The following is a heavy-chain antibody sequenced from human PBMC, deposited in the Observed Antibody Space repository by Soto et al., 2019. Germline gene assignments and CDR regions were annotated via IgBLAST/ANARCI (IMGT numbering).Heavy chain of an antibody. CDR1: GGSFSGYY. V-gene: IGHV4-34*01. Sequence: SETLSLTCAVYGGSFSGYYRSCIRQPPGKGLEWIVEINHSGSTNYNPSLKSRVTISVDTSKNQFSLKLSSVTAADTAVYYCARERLQYQLLGWIDPLGQGTLVTVSS. CDR2: INHSGST. D-gene: IGHD2-2*01. J-gene: IGHJ5*02. CDR3: ARERLQYQLLGWIDP.